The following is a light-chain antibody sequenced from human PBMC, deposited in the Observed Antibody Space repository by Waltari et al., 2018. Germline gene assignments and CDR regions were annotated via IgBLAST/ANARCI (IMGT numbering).Light chain of an antibody. CDR2: DAS. J-gene: IGKJ2*03. CDR1: QDISNH. V-gene: IGKV1-17*01. CDR3: LQYNSAPYS. Sequence: DIQMTQSPSSLSSSVGARVPITCRASQDISNHLNWYQQKPGKAPKRLIYDASSLQSGVPSRFSGSGSGTVFTLTISSLQPEDFATYYCLQYNSAPYSFGQGTEVEIK.